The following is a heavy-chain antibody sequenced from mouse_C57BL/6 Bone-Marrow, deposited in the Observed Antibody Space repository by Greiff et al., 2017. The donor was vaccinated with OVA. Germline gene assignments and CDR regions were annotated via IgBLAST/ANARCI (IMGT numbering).Heavy chain of an antibody. Sequence: DVQLQESGPELVKPGASVKIPCKASGYTFTDYNMDWVKQSHGKSLEWIGDINPNNGGTIYNQKFKGKATLTVDKSSSTAYMELRSLTSEDTAVYYCARLTYYYGSSYLWAMDYWGQGTSVTVSS. CDR2: INPNNGGT. CDR3: ARLTYYYGSSYLWAMDY. CDR1: GYTFTDYN. J-gene: IGHJ4*01. D-gene: IGHD1-1*01. V-gene: IGHV1-18*01.